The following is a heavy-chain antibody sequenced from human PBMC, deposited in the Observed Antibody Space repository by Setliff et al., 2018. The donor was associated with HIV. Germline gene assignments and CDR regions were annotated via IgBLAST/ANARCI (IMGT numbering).Heavy chain of an antibody. Sequence: SETLSLTCALYGGSFNSYYWTWIRQSPGKGLEWIGEINDSGTTNYNPSLKSRVTISRDTSRHQFSLKLTSVTADDTGIYYCARGPPFAYWGQGLLVTVSS. CDR2: INDSGTT. CDR1: GGSFNSYY. CDR3: ARGPPFAY. V-gene: IGHV4-34*01. J-gene: IGHJ4*02.